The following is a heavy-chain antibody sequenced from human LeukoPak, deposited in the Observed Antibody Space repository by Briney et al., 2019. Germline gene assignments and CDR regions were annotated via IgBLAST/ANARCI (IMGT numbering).Heavy chain of an antibody. D-gene: IGHD5-12*01. J-gene: IGHJ4*02. V-gene: IGHV1-18*01. Sequence: ASVKVSCKASGYTLTSYGISWVRQAPGQGLEWMGWISAYNGNTNYAQKLQGRVTMTTDTSTSTAYMELRSLRSDDTAVYYCARVDRNTLLPSDWGQGTLVTVSS. CDR2: ISAYNGNT. CDR3: ARVDRNTLLPSD. CDR1: GYTLTSYG.